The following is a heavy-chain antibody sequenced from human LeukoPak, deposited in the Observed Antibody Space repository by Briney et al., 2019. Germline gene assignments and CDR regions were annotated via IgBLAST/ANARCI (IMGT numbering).Heavy chain of an antibody. J-gene: IGHJ4*02. CDR2: INPNTGGT. CDR1: GYTFTGHS. V-gene: IGHV1-2*02. CDR3: AREDSLYYFHY. D-gene: IGHD5-18*01. Sequence: ASVTVSCKASGYTFTGHSMHWVRQAPGQGLEWMGWINPNTGGTDYAQNFQGRVTMTRDTSISTAYMELSSLRSDDTAVYYCAREDSLYYFHYWGQGTLVTVSS.